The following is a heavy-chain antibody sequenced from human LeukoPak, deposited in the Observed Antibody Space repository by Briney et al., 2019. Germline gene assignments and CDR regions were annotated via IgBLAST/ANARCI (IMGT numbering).Heavy chain of an antibody. Sequence: GGSLRLSCVASGFPFSDYSLNWVRQAPGKGLEWVSSISSSSSYIYYADSLKGRFTISRDNAKNSLYLQMNSLRAEDTAVYYCARTHQGVTKDFDYWGQGTLVTVSS. V-gene: IGHV3-21*01. D-gene: IGHD4-17*01. J-gene: IGHJ4*02. CDR1: GFPFSDYS. CDR2: ISSSSSYI. CDR3: ARTHQGVTKDFDY.